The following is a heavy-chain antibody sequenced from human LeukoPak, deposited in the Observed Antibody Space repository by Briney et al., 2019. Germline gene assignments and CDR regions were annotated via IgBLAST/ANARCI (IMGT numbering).Heavy chain of an antibody. D-gene: IGHD3-22*01. CDR3: ARLNPGGLSDSSGYYRINDAFDI. J-gene: IGHJ3*02. CDR1: GYTFTSYG. V-gene: IGHV1-18*01. Sequence: GASVKVSCKASGYTFTSYGISWVRQAPGQGLEWMGWTSAYNGNTNYAQKLQGRVTMTTDTSTSTAYMELRSLRSDDTAVYYCARLNPGGLSDSSGYYRINDAFDIWGQGTMVTVSS. CDR2: TSAYNGNT.